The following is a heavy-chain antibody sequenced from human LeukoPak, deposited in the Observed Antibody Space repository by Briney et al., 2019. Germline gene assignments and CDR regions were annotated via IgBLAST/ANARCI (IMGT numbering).Heavy chain of an antibody. Sequence: GGSLRLSCAASGFTSSSYALNWVRQAPGKGLEWVATVSGSGDRMYHADSVKGRFTISRDNSKNTIYLQMNSLRAEDTALYYCAKAAAAPGFDFWGQGTLVTVSS. V-gene: IGHV3-23*01. CDR2: VSGSGDRM. D-gene: IGHD6-13*01. CDR1: GFTSSSYA. J-gene: IGHJ4*02. CDR3: AKAAAAPGFDF.